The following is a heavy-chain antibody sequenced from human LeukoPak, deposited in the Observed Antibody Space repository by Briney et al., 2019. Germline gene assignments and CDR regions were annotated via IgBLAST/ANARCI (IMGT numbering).Heavy chain of an antibody. CDR1: GGSISSYY. CDR2: ISYSGTT. Sequence: SETLSLTCTVSGGSISSYYWSWLRQPPGKGLEWIGYISYSGTTNYNPSLKSRLSMSVDTSKNQFSLKLSSVTAADTAVYFCARIFGFGGGYFDYWGQGTLVTVSS. D-gene: IGHD3-10*01. J-gene: IGHJ4*02. V-gene: IGHV4-59*01. CDR3: ARIFGFGGGYFDY.